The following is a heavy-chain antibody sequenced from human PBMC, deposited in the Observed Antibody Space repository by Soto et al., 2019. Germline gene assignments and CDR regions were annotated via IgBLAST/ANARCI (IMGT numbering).Heavy chain of an antibody. CDR3: AKDRQYXXXXXXY. J-gene: IGHJ4*02. V-gene: IGHV3-23*01. CDR2: ISPNGQGI. CDR1: GFTVTSNG. D-gene: IGHD4-4*01. Sequence: EVKLLESGGGLVQPGGSLRLSCGVSGFTVTSNGVSWVRQAPGKGLEWVSAISPNGQGIWYADSVKGRFTISRDISRXXXXXXMDSXXXXXXXXXYCAKDRQYXXXXXXYWGQ.